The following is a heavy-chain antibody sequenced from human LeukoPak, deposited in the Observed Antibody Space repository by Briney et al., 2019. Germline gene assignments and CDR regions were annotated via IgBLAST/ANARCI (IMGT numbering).Heavy chain of an antibody. CDR2: ISWNSGSI. CDR3: ARRDMTSDY. D-gene: IGHD2-21*02. J-gene: IGHJ4*02. V-gene: IGHV3-9*01. Sequence: GGSLRLSCAASGFTFDDYAMHWVRQAPGKGLEWVSGISWNSGSIGYADSVKGRFTISRDNAKNSLYLQMNSLRDEDTAVYYCARRDMTSDYWGQGTLVTVSS. CDR1: GFTFDDYA.